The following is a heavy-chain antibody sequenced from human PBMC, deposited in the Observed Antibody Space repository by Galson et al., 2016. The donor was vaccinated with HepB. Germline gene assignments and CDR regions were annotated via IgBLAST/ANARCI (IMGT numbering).Heavy chain of an antibody. CDR1: GFKFPNHA. J-gene: IGHJ4*02. Sequence: LRLSCAASGFKFPNHAMTWVRQAPGRGLEWVSSISGDGGSPYYAGSVKGRFTVSRDNSKNTLFLQMDSLRAEDTAVYFCAKDGETSVFYSGWDSWGQGTLVTVSS. V-gene: IGHV3-23*01. D-gene: IGHD3-22*01. CDR2: ISGDGGSP. CDR3: AKDGETSVFYSGWDS.